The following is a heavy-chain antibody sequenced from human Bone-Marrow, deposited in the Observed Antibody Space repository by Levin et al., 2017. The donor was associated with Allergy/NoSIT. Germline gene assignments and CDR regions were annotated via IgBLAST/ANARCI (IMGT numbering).Heavy chain of an antibody. D-gene: IGHD1-26*01. Sequence: GASVKVSCKVSGSTLTESHVNWVRQRPGGGLEWMGGFHPEEGQTIYAQTFQGRVTMTEDTSTDTAYMELSRLKSEDTAVYYCATGLFEWQPSGYWGQGALVIVS. J-gene: IGHJ4*02. V-gene: IGHV1-24*01. CDR2: FHPEEGQT. CDR1: GSTLTESH. CDR3: ATGLFEWQPSGY.